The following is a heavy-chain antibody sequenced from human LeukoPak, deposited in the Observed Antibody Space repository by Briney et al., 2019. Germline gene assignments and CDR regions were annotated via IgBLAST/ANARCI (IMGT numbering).Heavy chain of an antibody. CDR2: INAGNGNR. V-gene: IGHV1-3*01. D-gene: IGHD6-19*01. J-gene: IGHJ4*02. CDR1: GYTFTSYA. CDR3: ARVSDDSGWNFDY. Sequence: ASVKVSCKASGYTFTSYAIHWVRQAPGQRLEWMGWINAGNGNRKYSQKFQDRVTITRDTCATTAYMELNSLTSEDTAVYYCARVSDDSGWNFDYWGQGTLVAVSS.